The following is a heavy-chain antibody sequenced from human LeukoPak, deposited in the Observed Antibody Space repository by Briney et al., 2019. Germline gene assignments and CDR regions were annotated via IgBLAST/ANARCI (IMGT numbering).Heavy chain of an antibody. Sequence: GASVKVSCKASGYTFTSYGISWVRQAPGQGLEWMGWISAYNGNTNYAQKLQGRVTMTTDTSTSTAYMELSSLRSEDTAVYYCATESYSGSYLYAFDIWGQGTMVTVFS. CDR1: GYTFTSYG. CDR3: ATESYSGSYLYAFDI. CDR2: ISAYNGNT. D-gene: IGHD1-26*01. V-gene: IGHV1-18*01. J-gene: IGHJ3*02.